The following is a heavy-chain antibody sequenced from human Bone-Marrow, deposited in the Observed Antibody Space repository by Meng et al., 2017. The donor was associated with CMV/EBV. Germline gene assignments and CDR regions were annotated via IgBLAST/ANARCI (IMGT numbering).Heavy chain of an antibody. CDR1: GFTFSADW. V-gene: IGHV3-7*01. D-gene: IGHD2-15*01. CDR2: IREDGRDK. CDR3: VKERLTRSHSSFDP. Sequence: GESLKISCAASGFTFSADWMSWIRHIPEKGLEWVANIREDGRDKYYIDSVKGRFAISRDNAKNSLYLQMNSLTAEDTAVYYCVKERLTRSHSSFDPWGQGTLVTVSS. J-gene: IGHJ5*02.